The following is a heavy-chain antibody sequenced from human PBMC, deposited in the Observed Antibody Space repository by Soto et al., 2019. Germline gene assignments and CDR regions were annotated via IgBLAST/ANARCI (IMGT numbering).Heavy chain of an antibody. CDR1: GCTFTCYG. J-gene: IGHJ3*02. D-gene: IGHD2-21*02. V-gene: IGHV1-18*01. CDR2: ISADNGNA. Sequence: KVSCKSSGCTFTCYGISCVRQAPGQGLEWMGGISADNGNANYAQKLQGRVTMTPDHSTSTAYMELRSLRSDDTAVYYCARDSGVTGYAFDIWGQGTMVTVSS. CDR3: ARDSGVTGYAFDI.